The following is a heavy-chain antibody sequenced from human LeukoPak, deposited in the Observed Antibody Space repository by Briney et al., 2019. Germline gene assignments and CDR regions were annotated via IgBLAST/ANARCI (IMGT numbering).Heavy chain of an antibody. V-gene: IGHV3-11*01. D-gene: IGHD2-15*01. CDR2: ISSSGSTI. J-gene: IGHJ4*02. Sequence: GGSLRLSCAASGFTSSDYYMSWIRQAPGKGLEWVSYISSSGSTIYYADSVKGRFTISRDNAKNSLYLQMNSLRAEDTAVYYCAKAGAVVVVAAKFFDYWGQGTLVTVSS. CDR3: AKAGAVVVVAAKFFDY. CDR1: GFTSSDYY.